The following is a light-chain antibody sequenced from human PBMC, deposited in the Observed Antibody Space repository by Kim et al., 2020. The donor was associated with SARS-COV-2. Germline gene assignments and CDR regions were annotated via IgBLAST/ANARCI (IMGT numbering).Light chain of an antibody. CDR3: HQYYTFPRT. J-gene: IGKJ1*01. V-gene: IGKV4-1*01. CDR1: QSLLNNSNNNNY. Sequence: DIVMTQSPEFLAVSLGERATINCKSSQSLLNNSNNNNYLAWYQQKPGQPPNMIIYWASFREVGVPDRFSGSGSGTDFTLTISSLQAEDVAVYHCHQYYTFPRTFGQGTKVDIK. CDR2: WAS.